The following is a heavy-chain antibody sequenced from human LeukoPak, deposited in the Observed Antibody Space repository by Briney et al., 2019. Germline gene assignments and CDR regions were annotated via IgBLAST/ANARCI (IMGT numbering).Heavy chain of an antibody. CDR2: IYHSGKI. Sequence: SETLSLTCTVSDLSINSGYYWGWIRQPPGKGLEWIGSIYHSGKIYYNPSLKSRVTISVDTSKNQFSLKLSSVSAADTAVYYCARLAPYCGSDCYSYFYYYMDVWGKGTTVAVSS. V-gene: IGHV4-38-2*02. J-gene: IGHJ6*03. D-gene: IGHD2-21*02. CDR1: DLSINSGYY. CDR3: ARLAPYCGSDCYSYFYYYMDV.